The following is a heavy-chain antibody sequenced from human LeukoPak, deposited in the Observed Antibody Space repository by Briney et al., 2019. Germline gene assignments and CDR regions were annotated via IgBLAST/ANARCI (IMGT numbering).Heavy chain of an antibody. CDR3: ARDRSSGWYQGFDY. V-gene: IGHV3-21*01. CDR1: GFTFSSHW. D-gene: IGHD6-19*01. J-gene: IGHJ4*02. Sequence: GGSLRLSCAASGFTFSSHWMNWVRQAPGKGLEWVSSISTSSRYIYYADSVKGRFTISRDNAKNSLYLQMNGLRAEDTAVYYCARDRSSGWYQGFDYWGQGTLVTVSS. CDR2: ISTSSRYI.